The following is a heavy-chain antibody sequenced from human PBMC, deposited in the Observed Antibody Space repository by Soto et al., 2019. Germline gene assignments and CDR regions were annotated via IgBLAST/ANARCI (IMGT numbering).Heavy chain of an antibody. J-gene: IGHJ4*02. CDR3: ARKADLGPENDS. D-gene: IGHD3-16*01. V-gene: IGHV4-59*08. CDR1: GGSISNYY. Sequence: SETLSLTCTVSGGSISNYYWSWIRQPPGKGLEWIGYIYYSGSTNYNPSLKSRVTISVDTSKNQFSLKLSSVTAADTAVYYCARKADLGPENDSGGQETRVTAPS. CDR2: IYYSGST.